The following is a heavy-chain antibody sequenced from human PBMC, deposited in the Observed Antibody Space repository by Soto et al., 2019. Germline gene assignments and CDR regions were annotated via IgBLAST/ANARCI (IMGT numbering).Heavy chain of an antibody. D-gene: IGHD5-12*01. CDR2: IIPILGIA. V-gene: IGHV1-69*04. J-gene: IGHJ4*02. Sequence: ASVKVSCKASGGTFSSYAISWVRQAPGQGLEWMGRIIPILGIANYAQKFQGRVTITADKSTSTAYMELSSLRSEDTAVYYCARNGDPRDGYIPDYWGQGTLVTVSS. CDR3: ARNGDPRDGYIPDY. CDR1: GGTFSSYA.